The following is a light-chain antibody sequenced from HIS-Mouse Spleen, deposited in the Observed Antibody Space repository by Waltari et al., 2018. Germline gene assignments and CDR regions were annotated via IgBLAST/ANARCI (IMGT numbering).Light chain of an antibody. V-gene: IGLV2-23*03. CDR3: CSYAGSSTFVV. CDR2: EGS. Sequence: QSALTQPASVSGSPGQSIPISCTGTSSDVGRYNLVPWYQQHPAKAPKLMIYEGSKRPSGVSNRFSGSKSGNTASLTISGLQAEDEADYYCCSYAGSSTFVVFGGGTKLTVL. CDR1: SSDVGRYNL. J-gene: IGLJ2*01.